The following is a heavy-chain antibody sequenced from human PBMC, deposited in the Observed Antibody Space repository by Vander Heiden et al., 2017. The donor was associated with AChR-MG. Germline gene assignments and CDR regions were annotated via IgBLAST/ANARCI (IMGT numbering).Heavy chain of an antibody. V-gene: IGHV1-69*08. Sequence: QVQLVQSGAEVKKPGSSVEVSCKASGGTFSSYTTSWGRQAPGRGREWMGRIIPILGIANYAQKFQGRVTITADKSTSTAYMELSSLRSEDTAVYYCARDRQQLVRGVRTWYFDLWGRGTLVTVSS. CDR2: IIPILGIA. J-gene: IGHJ2*01. CDR1: GGTFSSYT. CDR3: ARDRQQLVRGVRTWYFDL. D-gene: IGHD6-13*01.